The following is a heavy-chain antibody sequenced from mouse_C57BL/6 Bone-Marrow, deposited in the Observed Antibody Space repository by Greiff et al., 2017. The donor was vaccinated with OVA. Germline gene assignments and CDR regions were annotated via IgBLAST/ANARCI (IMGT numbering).Heavy chain of an antibody. D-gene: IGHD1-3*01. CDR2: IYPRSGNT. Sequence: QVQLQQSGAELARPGASVTLSCKASGYTFTSYGISWVKQRTGQGLEWIGEIYPRSGNTYYNETFKGKATLTADKSSSTAYMELRSLTSEDSAVEFCARKGALVDFDYWGQGTTLTVSS. CDR1: GYTFTSYG. CDR3: ARKGALVDFDY. J-gene: IGHJ2*01. V-gene: IGHV1-81*01.